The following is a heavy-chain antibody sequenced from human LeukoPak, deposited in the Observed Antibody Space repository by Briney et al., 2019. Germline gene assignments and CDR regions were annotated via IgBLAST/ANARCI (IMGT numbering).Heavy chain of an antibody. Sequence: GGSLRLSCAASGFTFSTFAMHWVRLSPGKGLEWVSSITGSGPYMLYADSVKHRFTISRDNTKNLLYPEMNSLRAEDTAMYFCVRDVGAVRGEVYFDYWGQGTLVTISS. J-gene: IGHJ4*02. CDR1: GFTFSTFA. CDR3: VRDVGAVRGEVYFDY. CDR2: ITGSGPYM. D-gene: IGHD3-10*01. V-gene: IGHV3-21*06.